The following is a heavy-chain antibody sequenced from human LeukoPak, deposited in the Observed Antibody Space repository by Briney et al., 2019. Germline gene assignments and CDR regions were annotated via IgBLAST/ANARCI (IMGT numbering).Heavy chain of an antibody. J-gene: IGHJ3*02. CDR3: ARHPRAGGFDI. CDR1: GGSISSYY. D-gene: IGHD1-14*01. Sequence: SETLSLTCTVSGGSISSYYWSWIRQPPGKGLEWIGYVYYSGSTNYNPSLKSRVTISVDTSKNQFSLKLSSVTAADTAVYYCARHPRAGGFDIWGQGTMVTVSS. CDR2: VYYSGST. V-gene: IGHV4-59*08.